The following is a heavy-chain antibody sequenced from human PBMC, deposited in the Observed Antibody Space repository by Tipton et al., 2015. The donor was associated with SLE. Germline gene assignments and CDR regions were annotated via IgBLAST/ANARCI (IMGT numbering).Heavy chain of an antibody. J-gene: IGHJ4*02. Sequence: SCKASGYTFTGYYMHWVRQAPGQGLEWMGWINPNSGGTNYAQKFQGRVTMTRDTSISTAYMELSRLRSDDTAVYYCARSIAALDAFDYWGQGTLVTVSS. CDR1: GYTFTGYY. V-gene: IGHV1-2*02. D-gene: IGHD6-6*01. CDR3: ARSIAALDAFDY. CDR2: INPNSGGT.